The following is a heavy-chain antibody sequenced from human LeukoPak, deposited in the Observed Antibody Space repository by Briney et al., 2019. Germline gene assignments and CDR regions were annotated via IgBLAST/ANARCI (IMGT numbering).Heavy chain of an antibody. CDR1: GGSISSYY. J-gene: IGHJ5*01. D-gene: IGHD5-24*01. CDR3: ARHFGDAYRRSFDF. Sequence: PSETLTLTCSVSGGSISSYYWSWIRQPPGKGLEWIAYIFSSGTTNYNPSLKSRVTISVDTSKNQFSLKLSSVTATDTAVYYCARHFGDAYRRSFDFWSQGSPVTVSS. CDR2: IFSSGTT. V-gene: IGHV4-59*08.